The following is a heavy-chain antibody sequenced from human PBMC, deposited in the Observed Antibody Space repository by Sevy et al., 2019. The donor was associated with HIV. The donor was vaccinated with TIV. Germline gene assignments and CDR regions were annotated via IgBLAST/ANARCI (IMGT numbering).Heavy chain of an antibody. J-gene: IGHJ3*02. V-gene: IGHV3-49*03. Sequence: GGSLRLSCTASGFTFGDYAMSWFRQAPGKGLEWVGFIRSKAYGGTTEYAASVKGRFTISRDDSKSIAYLQMNSQKTEDTAVYYCTRDNGNFDDAFDIWGQGTMVTVSS. CDR3: TRDNGNFDDAFDI. CDR2: IRSKAYGGTT. CDR1: GFTFGDYA. D-gene: IGHD2-8*01.